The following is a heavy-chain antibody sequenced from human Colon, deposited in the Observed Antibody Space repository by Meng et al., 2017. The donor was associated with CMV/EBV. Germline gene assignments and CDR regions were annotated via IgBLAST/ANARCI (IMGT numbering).Heavy chain of an antibody. Sequence: GGSLRLSCAASGFTFSSYAMSWVRQAPGKGLEWVSAISGSGGSTYYADLVQGRFTISRDNAKNLLYLQMNSLRAEDTAVYYCARDGFTYGYYFDYWGQGTLVTVSS. D-gene: IGHD5-18*01. CDR3: ARDGFTYGYYFDY. CDR2: ISGSGGST. CDR1: GFTFSSYA. J-gene: IGHJ4*02. V-gene: IGHV3-23*01.